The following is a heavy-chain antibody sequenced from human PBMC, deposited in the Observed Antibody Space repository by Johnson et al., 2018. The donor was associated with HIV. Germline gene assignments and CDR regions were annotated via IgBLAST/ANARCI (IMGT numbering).Heavy chain of an antibody. CDR1: GFTFGSYG. V-gene: IGHV3-30*03. J-gene: IGHJ3*02. CDR2: ISYDGNNI. D-gene: IGHD1-26*01. CDR3: AREGGALDAFDI. Sequence: QVQLVESGGGVVQPGRSLRLSCAASGFTFGSYGIHWVRQVPGKGLEWVAVISYDGNNIYYSDSVKGRFTISRDNSKNTLYLQMNSLRAEDTAVYYCAREGGALDAFDIWGQGTMVTVSS.